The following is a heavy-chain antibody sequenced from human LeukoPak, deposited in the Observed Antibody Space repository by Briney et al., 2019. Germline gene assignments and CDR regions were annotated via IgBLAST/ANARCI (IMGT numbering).Heavy chain of an antibody. CDR1: GFTFADYG. Sequence: GGSLRLSCAASGFTFADYGMNWVRQLPGKGLEWVSGINWNGGSTGYADSVKGRFTISRDNARNSLYLQMNSLRAEDTASYFCARGGYSDSDLYYSGMDVWGQGTTVTVSS. J-gene: IGHJ6*02. V-gene: IGHV3-20*04. CDR3: ARGGYSDSDLYYSGMDV. D-gene: IGHD5-12*01. CDR2: INWNGGST.